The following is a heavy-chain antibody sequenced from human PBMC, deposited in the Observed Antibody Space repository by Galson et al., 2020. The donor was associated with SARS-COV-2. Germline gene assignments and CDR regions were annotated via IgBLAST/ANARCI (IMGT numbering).Heavy chain of an antibody. CDR3: ARDMGGSSSWFRYYYYGMDV. CDR1: GFTFSSYA. J-gene: IGHJ6*02. V-gene: IGHV3-30-3*01. D-gene: IGHD6-13*01. CDR2: ISYDGSNK. Sequence: GGSLRLSCAASGFTFSSYAMHWVRQAPGKGLEWVAVISYDGSNKYYADSVKGRFTISRDNSKNTLYLQMNSLRAEDTAVYYCARDMGGSSSWFRYYYYGMDVWGQGTTVTVSS.